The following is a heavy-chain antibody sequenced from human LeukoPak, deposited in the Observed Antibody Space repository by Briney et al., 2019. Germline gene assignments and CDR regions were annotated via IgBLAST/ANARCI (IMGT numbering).Heavy chain of an antibody. V-gene: IGHV4-39*07. J-gene: IGHJ4*02. CDR2: IFYSGST. D-gene: IGHD3-22*01. CDR3: ARLDYYYDSSGYHFDY. Sequence: PSETLSLTCTVSGGSISSSSYCWGWIRQPPGKGLEWIGSIFYSGSTYYKPSLKSRGTISVDTSKNQFSLKLSSVTASDTAVYYCARLDYYYDSSGYHFDYWGQGTLVTVSS. CDR1: GGSISSSSYC.